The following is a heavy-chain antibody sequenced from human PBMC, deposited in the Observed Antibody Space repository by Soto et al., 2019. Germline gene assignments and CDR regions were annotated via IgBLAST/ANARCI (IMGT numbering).Heavy chain of an antibody. D-gene: IGHD6-13*01. V-gene: IGHV3-30*19. J-gene: IGHJ6*02. CDR3: AREFGAADNYGMDV. CDR2: ISNDGNNK. CDR1: GFTFSSYG. Sequence: PGGSLRLSCAASGFTFSSYGMHWVRQAPGKGLEWVAVISNDGNNKYYADSVKGRFTISRDNSKNTLYLQMNSLRTEDTAVYYCAREFGAADNYGMDVWGQGATVTVSS.